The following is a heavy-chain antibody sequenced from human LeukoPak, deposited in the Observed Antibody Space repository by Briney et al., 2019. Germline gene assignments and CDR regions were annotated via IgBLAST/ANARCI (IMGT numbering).Heavy chain of an antibody. V-gene: IGHV1-46*01. Sequence: ASVKVSXKASGYTFASYYMHWVRQAPGQGLEWMGIINPSGGSTSYAQKFQGRVTMTRDTSTSTVYMELSSLRSEDTAVYYCARIADGDYAYYFDYWAREPWSPSPQ. CDR3: ARIADGDYAYYFDY. CDR1: GYTFASYY. J-gene: IGHJ4*02. CDR2: INPSGGST. D-gene: IGHD4-17*01.